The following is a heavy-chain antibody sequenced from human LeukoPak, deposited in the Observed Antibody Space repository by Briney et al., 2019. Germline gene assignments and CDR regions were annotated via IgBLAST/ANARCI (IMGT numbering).Heavy chain of an antibody. D-gene: IGHD6-6*01. CDR3: AKNLLAGVRLKLVRSS. J-gene: IGHJ4*02. CDR1: GFTFSSYV. Sequence: PGGSLRLSCTASGFTFSSYVMHWVRQAPGKGLERVAFIRYDGSNTYYTDSVRGRFTISRDNSKNMLYLQMISLRVDDTSVYYCAKNLLAGVRLKLVRSSWRQGTLVTVSS. V-gene: IGHV3-30*02. CDR2: IRYDGSNT.